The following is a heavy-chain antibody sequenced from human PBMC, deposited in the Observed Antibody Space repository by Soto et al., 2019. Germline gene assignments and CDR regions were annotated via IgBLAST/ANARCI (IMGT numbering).Heavy chain of an antibody. D-gene: IGHD1-26*01. CDR2: ISFDASRK. V-gene: IGHV3-33*05. CDR1: GFNFSNFG. CDR3: VRDFVGPGLDY. Sequence: PGGTLRLSCSTSGFNFSNFGMHWVRQAPGKGLEWVTFISFDASRKYYPDSLKGRFTVSRDNSNNTLFLQMNSLNVEDTAIYFCVRDFVGPGLDYWGQGTLVTVSS. J-gene: IGHJ4*02.